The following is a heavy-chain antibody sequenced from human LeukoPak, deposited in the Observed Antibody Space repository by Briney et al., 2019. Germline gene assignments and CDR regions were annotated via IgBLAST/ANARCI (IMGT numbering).Heavy chain of an antibody. V-gene: IGHV4-34*01. CDR1: AGSFAGCC. Sequence: SATVSLKQAGDAGSFAGCCWSWIRHTPGVGLEWRREMNLGGSTNYHPSLRSRVTISVDTSTNQFSLKLSSVTAADTAVYYCARGRQNVTMIVVVMTAVSYYLDVWSRGTTVTV. D-gene: IGHD3-22*01. CDR3: ARGRQNVTMIVVVMTAVSYYLDV. CDR2: MNLGGST. J-gene: IGHJ6*03.